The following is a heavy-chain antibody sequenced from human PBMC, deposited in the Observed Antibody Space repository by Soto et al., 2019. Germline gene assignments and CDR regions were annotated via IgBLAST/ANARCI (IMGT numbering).Heavy chain of an antibody. CDR3: AKDHPNSSSWQPNYFDY. V-gene: IGHV3-23*01. CDR2: ISGSGGST. CDR1: GFTFSSYA. J-gene: IGHJ4*02. D-gene: IGHD6-13*01. Sequence: GGSLRLSCAASGFTFSSYAMSWVRQAPGKGLEWVSAISGSGGSTYYADSVKGRFTISRDNSKNTLYLQMNSLRAEDTAVYYCAKDHPNSSSWQPNYFDYWGQGTLVTVSS.